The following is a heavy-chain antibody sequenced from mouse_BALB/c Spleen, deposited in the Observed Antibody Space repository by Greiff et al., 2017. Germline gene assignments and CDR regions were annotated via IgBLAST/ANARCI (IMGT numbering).Heavy chain of an antibody. V-gene: IGHV2-6-7*01. CDR3: ARDAGLRRDFDV. CDR1: GFSLTGYG. D-gene: IGHD2-4*01. Sequence: VQLQESGPGLVAPSQSLSITCTGSGFSLTGYGVNWVRQPPGKGLEWLGMIWGDGSTDYNSALKSRLSISKDNSKSQVFLKMNSLQTDDTAGYYCARDAGLRRDFDVWGAGTTVTVAS. J-gene: IGHJ1*01. CDR2: IWGDGST.